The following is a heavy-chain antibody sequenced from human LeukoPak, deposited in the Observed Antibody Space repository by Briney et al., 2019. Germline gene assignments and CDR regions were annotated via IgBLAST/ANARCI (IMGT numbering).Heavy chain of an antibody. CDR2: ISSSSSYI. D-gene: IGHD5-24*01. V-gene: IGHV3-21*01. J-gene: IGHJ5*02. CDR1: GFTFSSYS. Sequence: GGSLRLSCAASGFTFSSYSMNWVRQAPGKGLEWVSSISSSSSYIYYADSVKGRFTISRDNAKNSLYLQMTSLRAENTAVYYCARSRAVSQYWFVPWGQGTLVTVSS. CDR3: ARSRAVSQYWFVP.